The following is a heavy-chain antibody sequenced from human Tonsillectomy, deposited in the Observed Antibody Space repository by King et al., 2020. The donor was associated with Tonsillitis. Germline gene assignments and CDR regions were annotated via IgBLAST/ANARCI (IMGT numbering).Heavy chain of an antibody. CDR2: INPNSGGT. Sequence: VQLVESGAEVKKPGASVKVSRKASGYSFTDYYLHWVRQAPGQGLEWMGWINPNSGGTKYAQKFQGRVTMTRDTSISTAYMELSRLRSDDTAVYYCARDFIMANAFDIWGQGTMITVSS. CDR3: ARDFIMANAFDI. J-gene: IGHJ3*02. D-gene: IGHD3-10*01. V-gene: IGHV1-2*02. CDR1: GYSFTDYY.